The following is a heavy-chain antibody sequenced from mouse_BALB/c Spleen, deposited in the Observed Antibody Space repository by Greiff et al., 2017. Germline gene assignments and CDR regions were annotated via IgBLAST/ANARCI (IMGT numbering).Heavy chain of an antibody. CDR3: ARVYGNYSSYYFDY. J-gene: IGHJ2*01. Sequence: EVKLVESGGGLVQPGGSLRLSCATSGFTFTDYYMSWVRQPPGKALEWLGFIRNKANGYTTEYSASVKGRFTISRDNSQSILYLQMNTLRAEDSATYYCARVYGNYSSYYFDYWGQGTTLTVSS. V-gene: IGHV7-3*02. CDR2: IRNKANGYTT. D-gene: IGHD2-10*02. CDR1: GFTFTDYY.